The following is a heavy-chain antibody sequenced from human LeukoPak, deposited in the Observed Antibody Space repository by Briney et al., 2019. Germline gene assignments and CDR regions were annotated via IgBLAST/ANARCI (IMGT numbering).Heavy chain of an antibody. D-gene: IGHD3/OR15-3a*01. Sequence: GASVKVSCKASGYTFTGYNMHWVRQAPGQGLEWMAWINPNSGGINYAQKFQGRVTVTRDTSISTAYMELSRLRSDDTAVYYRARDREGLDYWGQGTLVTVSS. J-gene: IGHJ4*02. CDR2: INPNSGGI. V-gene: IGHV1-2*02. CDR1: GYTFTGYN. CDR3: ARDREGLDY.